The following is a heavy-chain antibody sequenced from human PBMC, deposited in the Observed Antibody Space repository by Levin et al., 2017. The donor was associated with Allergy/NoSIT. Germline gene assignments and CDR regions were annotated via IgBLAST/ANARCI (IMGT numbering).Heavy chain of an antibody. D-gene: IGHD3-3*01. J-gene: IGHJ3*02. Sequence: PSETLSLTCTVSGGSIGSGDYYWTWIRQSPGKGLEWIGHIHYSGRTYYNPSLKSRLTISADTVRNQFSLNLSSVTAADTAVYFCVRFYYDFWSGYSDAFDIWGQGTMVTVSS. CDR1: GGSIGSGDYY. CDR3: VRFYYDFWSGYSDAFDI. CDR2: IHYSGRT. V-gene: IGHV4-30-4*01.